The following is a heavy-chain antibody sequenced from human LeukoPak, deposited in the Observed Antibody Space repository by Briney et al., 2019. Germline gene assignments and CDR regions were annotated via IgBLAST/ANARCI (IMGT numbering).Heavy chain of an antibody. D-gene: IGHD4-17*01. Sequence: GGSLRLSCAASGFTFSSYAMHWVRQAPGKGLEYVSAISSNGGSTYYANSVKGRFTISRDNSKNTLYLQMGSLRAEDMAVYYCARGRYGDYVSWTFLDYWGQGTLVTVSS. CDR2: ISSNGGST. CDR3: ARGRYGDYVSWTFLDY. CDR1: GFTFSSYA. V-gene: IGHV3-64*01. J-gene: IGHJ4*02.